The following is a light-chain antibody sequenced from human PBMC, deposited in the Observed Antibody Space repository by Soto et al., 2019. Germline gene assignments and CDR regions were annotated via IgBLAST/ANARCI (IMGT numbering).Light chain of an antibody. Sequence: EIVLTQSPATLSLSPGERDTLSCRASQSVSSYLAWYQQKPGQAPRLLIYDASNRATGIPARVSGSGSGTDFTLTISSLEPEDFAVYYCQQRSNWLTFGGGTKVEIK. J-gene: IGKJ4*01. CDR2: DAS. V-gene: IGKV3-11*01. CDR1: QSVSSY. CDR3: QQRSNWLT.